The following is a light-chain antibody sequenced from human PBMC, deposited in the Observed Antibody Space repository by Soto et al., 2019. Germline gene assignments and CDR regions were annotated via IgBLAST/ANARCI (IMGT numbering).Light chain of an antibody. CDR2: GAS. Sequence: EIVLTQSPGTLSLSPGERATLSCRASQSVSSNYLAWYQQTPGQAPRLLIYGASSRATGIPDRFSGSASGTDFTLTISRLEPEDFAVYYCQQYQNLWTFGQGTKVEIK. CDR3: QQYQNLWT. V-gene: IGKV3-20*01. J-gene: IGKJ1*01. CDR1: QSVSSNY.